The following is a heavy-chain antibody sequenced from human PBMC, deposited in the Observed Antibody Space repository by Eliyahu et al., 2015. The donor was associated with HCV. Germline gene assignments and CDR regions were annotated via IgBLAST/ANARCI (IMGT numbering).Heavy chain of an antibody. CDR1: GGSFSXYX. V-gene: IGHV4-34*01. CDR3: ARVSYCGGDCPSLIYYYGMDV. CDR2: INXRGST. J-gene: IGHJ6*02. Sequence: QVQLQQWGAGLLKPSETLSLTCAVYGGSFSXYXWXRIRPPPGKGLGWXWEINXRGSTNYNPSLKSRVTISVDTSKNQFSLKLSSVTAADTAVYYCARVSYCGGDCPSLIYYYGMDVWGQGTTVTVSS. D-gene: IGHD2-21*02.